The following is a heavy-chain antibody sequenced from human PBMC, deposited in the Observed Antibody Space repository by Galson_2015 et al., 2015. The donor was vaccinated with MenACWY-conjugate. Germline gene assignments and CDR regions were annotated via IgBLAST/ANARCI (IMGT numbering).Heavy chain of an antibody. Sequence: SLRLSCAASGFTFSSYGMHWVRQAPGKGLEWVAVIWYDGSNKYYADSVKGRFTISRDNSKNTLYLQMNSLRAEDTAVYYCAREKDYGDSEPIDYWGQGTLVTVSS. CDR3: AREKDYGDSEPIDY. J-gene: IGHJ4*02. CDR2: IWYDGSNK. V-gene: IGHV3-33*01. D-gene: IGHD4-17*01. CDR1: GFTFSSYG.